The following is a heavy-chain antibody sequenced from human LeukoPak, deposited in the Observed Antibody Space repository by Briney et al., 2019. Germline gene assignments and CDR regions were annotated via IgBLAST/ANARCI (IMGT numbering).Heavy chain of an antibody. D-gene: IGHD6-6*01. CDR3: ARHTTLSIAAQFDY. V-gene: IGHV4-39*01. Sequence: PSETLSLTCTVSGGSISSSSYHWGWIRQPPGEGLEWIGSIYYSGSTYYNPSLKSRVTISVDTSKNQFSLKLSSVTAADTAVYYCARHTTLSIAAQFDYWGQGTLVTVSS. CDR2: IYYSGST. CDR1: GGSISSSSYH. J-gene: IGHJ4*02.